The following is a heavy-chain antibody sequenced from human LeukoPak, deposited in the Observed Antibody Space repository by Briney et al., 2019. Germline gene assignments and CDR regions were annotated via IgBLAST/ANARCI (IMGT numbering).Heavy chain of an antibody. J-gene: IGHJ4*02. CDR3: ARDKVGFGELFGFGKYYFDY. CDR2: IYSSRS. V-gene: IGHV4-4*07. Sequence: PSETLSLTCTVSGASISSYYWSWIRQPAGKGLEWIGRIYSSRSIYNPSLKSRVTMSVDTSKNQFSLKLSSVTAADTAVYYCARDKVGFGELFGFGKYYFDYWGQGTLVTVSS. CDR1: GASISSYY. D-gene: IGHD3-10*01.